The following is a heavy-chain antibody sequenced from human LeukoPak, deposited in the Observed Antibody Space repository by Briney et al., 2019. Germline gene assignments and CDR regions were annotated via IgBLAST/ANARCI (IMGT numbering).Heavy chain of an antibody. Sequence: GGPLRLSCAASGFSNYSMNWVRQAPGKGLEWVSSISSVSTYIFYADSVKGRFTISRDNAKNSLYLQMNSLRAEDTAVYYCARLGYCSTSGLYYFDYWGQGTLVTVSS. CDR3: ARLGYCSTSGLYYFDY. CDR1: GFSNYS. CDR2: ISSVSTYI. D-gene: IGHD2-2*01. J-gene: IGHJ4*02. V-gene: IGHV3-21*01.